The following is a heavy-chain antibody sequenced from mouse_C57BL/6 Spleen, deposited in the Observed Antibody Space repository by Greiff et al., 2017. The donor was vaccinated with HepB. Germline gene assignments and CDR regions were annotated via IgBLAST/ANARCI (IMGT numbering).Heavy chain of an antibody. D-gene: IGHD3-1*01. CDR1: GYTFTDYN. Sequence: EVKLMESGPELVKPGASVKMSCKASGYTFTDYNMHWVKQSHGKSLEWIGYINPNNGGTSYNQKFKGKATLTVNKSSSTAYMELRSLTSEDSAVYYCARGATYRTGFAYWGQGTLVTVSA. J-gene: IGHJ3*01. V-gene: IGHV1-22*01. CDR3: ARGATYRTGFAY. CDR2: INPNNGGT.